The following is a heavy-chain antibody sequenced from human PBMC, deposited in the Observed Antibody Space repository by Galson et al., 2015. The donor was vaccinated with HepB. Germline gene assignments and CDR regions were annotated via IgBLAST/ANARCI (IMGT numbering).Heavy chain of an antibody. CDR3: AIRSVDY. J-gene: IGHJ4*02. V-gene: IGHV7-4-1*02. CDR2: INTNTGSP. Sequence: SVKVSCKASGYSFTSYAVSWVRQAPGQGLEWMGWINTNTGSPTYAQDFTGRFVFSLDTSVSTAYLQINSLKAEDTAVYYCAIRSVDYWGQGTLVTVSS. CDR1: GYSFTSYA. D-gene: IGHD3-16*02.